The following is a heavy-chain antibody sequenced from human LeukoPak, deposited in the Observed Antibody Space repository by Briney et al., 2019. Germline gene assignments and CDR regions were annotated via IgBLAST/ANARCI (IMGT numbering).Heavy chain of an antibody. D-gene: IGHD6-13*01. J-gene: IGHJ3*02. CDR2: IYYSGST. CDR1: GGSISSSSYY. Sequence: NPSGTLSLTCTVSGGSISSSSYYWGWIRQPPGKGLEWIGSIYYSGSTYYNPSLKSRVTISVDTSKNQFSLKLSSVTAADTAVYYCARRIIAARGYAFDIWGQGTMVTVSS. CDR3: ARRIIAARGYAFDI. V-gene: IGHV4-39*01.